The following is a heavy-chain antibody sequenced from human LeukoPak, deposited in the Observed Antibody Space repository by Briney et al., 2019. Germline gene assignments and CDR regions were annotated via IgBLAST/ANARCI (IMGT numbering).Heavy chain of an antibody. Sequence: GESLRLSCAASGFTFSSYAMSWVRQAPGKGLEWVSAISGSGGSTYYADSVKGRFTISRDNSKNTLYLQMNSLRAGDTAVYYCAKSLYSSGWYYAFDIWGQGTMVTVSS. D-gene: IGHD6-19*01. V-gene: IGHV3-23*01. CDR2: ISGSGGST. CDR3: AKSLYSSGWYYAFDI. J-gene: IGHJ3*02. CDR1: GFTFSSYA.